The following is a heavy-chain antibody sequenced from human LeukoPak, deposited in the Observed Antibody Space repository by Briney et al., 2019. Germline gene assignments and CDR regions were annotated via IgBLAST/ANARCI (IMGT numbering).Heavy chain of an antibody. D-gene: IGHD6-19*01. J-gene: IGHJ4*02. CDR2: IIPTFGTA. CDR1: GGTFSSYA. Sequence: ASVKVSCKASGGTFSSYAISWVRQAPGQGLEWMGGIIPTFGTANYAQKFQGRVTITADKSTSTAYMELSSLRPEDTAVYYCAREGVAVAGTYFDYWGQGTLVTVSS. CDR3: AREGVAVAGTYFDY. V-gene: IGHV1-69*06.